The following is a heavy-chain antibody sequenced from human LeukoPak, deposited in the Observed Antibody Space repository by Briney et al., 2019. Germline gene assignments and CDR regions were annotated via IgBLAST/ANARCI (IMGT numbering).Heavy chain of an antibody. J-gene: IGHJ6*03. D-gene: IGHD3-22*01. CDR2: ISGSGGTT. CDR3: AKESGFGGYYHYYMAV. V-gene: IGHV3-23*01. Sequence: GGSLRLSCAASGFTFSNYAMSWVRQAPGKGLEWVSSISGSGGTTHYADSVKGRFTISRDSSKNTLYLQMNGLGAEDTAVYYCAKESGFGGYYHYYMAVWGKGTTVTVSS. CDR1: GFTFSNYA.